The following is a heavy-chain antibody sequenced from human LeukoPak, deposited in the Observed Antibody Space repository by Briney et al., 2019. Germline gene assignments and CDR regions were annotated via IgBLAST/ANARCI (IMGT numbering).Heavy chain of an antibody. J-gene: IGHJ4*02. D-gene: IGHD3-16*01. Sequence: TGGSLRLSCAASGFTLSSYARSWVRQAPGKGLEWVSAISGSGGSTYYADSVKGRFTISRDNSKNTLYLQMNSLRAEDTAVYYCAKDRSASTRAYFDYWGQGTLVTVSS. CDR1: GFTLSSYA. CDR2: ISGSGGST. V-gene: IGHV3-23*01. CDR3: AKDRSASTRAYFDY.